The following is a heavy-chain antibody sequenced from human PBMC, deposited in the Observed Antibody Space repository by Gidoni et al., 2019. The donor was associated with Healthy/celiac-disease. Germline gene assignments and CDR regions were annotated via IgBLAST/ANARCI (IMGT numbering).Heavy chain of an antibody. CDR2: INPNSGGT. J-gene: IGHJ3*02. CDR3: AREHIVVVPAASEAFDI. CDR1: GYTFTGYY. Sequence: QVQLVQSGAEVKKPGASVKVSCKASGYTFTGYYMHWVRQAPGQGLEWMGWINPNSGGTNYAQKFQGRVTMTRDTSISTAYMELSRLRSDDTAVYYCAREHIVVVPAASEAFDIWGQGTMVTVSS. D-gene: IGHD2-2*01. V-gene: IGHV1-2*02.